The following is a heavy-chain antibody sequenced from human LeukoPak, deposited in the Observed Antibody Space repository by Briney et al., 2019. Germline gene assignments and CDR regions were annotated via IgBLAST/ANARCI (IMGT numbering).Heavy chain of an antibody. CDR1: GHTFTGYY. CDR2: INPNSGGT. CDR3: ARGTKWIAVAGTLLNY. V-gene: IGHV1-2*02. J-gene: IGHJ4*02. D-gene: IGHD6-19*01. Sequence: ASVKVSCKASGHTFTGYYMHWVRQAPGQGLEWMGWINPNSGGTNYAQKFQGRVTMTRDTSISTAYMELSRLRSDDTAVYYCARGTKWIAVAGTLLNYWGQGTLVTVSS.